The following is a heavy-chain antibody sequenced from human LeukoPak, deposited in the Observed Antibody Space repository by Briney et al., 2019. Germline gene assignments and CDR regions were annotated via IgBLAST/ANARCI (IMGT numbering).Heavy chain of an antibody. CDR1: DGSVSRSGYY. V-gene: IGHV4-61*08. CDR3: ARDYGGYYFDY. Sequence: SETLSLTCAVSDGSVSRSGYYWTWIRQPPGKGLEWGVYFYSTGTTSYNPSLKSRATISVDTSKNQFSLTLSSVTAADTAVYYCARDYGGYYFDYWGQGTLVTVSS. CDR2: FYSTGTT. D-gene: IGHD4-23*01. J-gene: IGHJ4*02.